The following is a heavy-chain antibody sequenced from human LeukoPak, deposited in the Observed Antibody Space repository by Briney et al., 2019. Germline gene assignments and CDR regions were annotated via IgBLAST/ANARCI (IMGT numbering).Heavy chain of an antibody. CDR2: IYSGGST. CDR1: GFTVSSNY. V-gene: IGHV3-53*01. J-gene: IGHJ4*02. D-gene: IGHD6-13*01. CDR3: ARDLYSSSST. Sequence: PGGSLRLSCAASGFTVSSNYMSWVRQAPGKGLEWVSVIYSGGSTYYADSVKGRFTISRDNSKNTLYLRMNSLRAEDTAVYYCARDLYSSSSTWGQGTLVTVSS.